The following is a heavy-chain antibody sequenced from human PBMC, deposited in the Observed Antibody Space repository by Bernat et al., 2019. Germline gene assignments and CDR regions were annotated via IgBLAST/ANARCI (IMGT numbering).Heavy chain of an antibody. D-gene: IGHD2-2*01. CDR2: ISTDGSYT. CDR1: GFTFSNYC. CDR3: ASLGSISSWFDY. J-gene: IGHJ4*02. Sequence: EVQLVESGGGLVKPGGSLRLSCAASGFTFSNYCMHWVRQAPGKGLVWVSRISTDGSYTSYADSVKGRFTVSRDNAKNTLYLQVNSLRAEDTAVYYCASLGSISSWFDYWGQGVLVTVSS. V-gene: IGHV3-74*02.